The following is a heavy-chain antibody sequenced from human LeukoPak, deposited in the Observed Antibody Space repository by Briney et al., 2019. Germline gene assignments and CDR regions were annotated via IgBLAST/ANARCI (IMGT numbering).Heavy chain of an antibody. CDR1: GFTFDNYG. D-gene: IGHD6-19*01. V-gene: IGHV3-30*18. CDR2: ISYDGSNK. CDR3: AKDHSGWSYYMDV. J-gene: IGHJ6*03. Sequence: GGSLRLSCVASGFTFDNYGMHWVRQAPGKGLEWVAVISYDGSNKYYADSVKGRFTISRDNSKNTLYLQMNSLRAEDTAVYYCAKDHSGWSYYMDVWGKGTTVTVSS.